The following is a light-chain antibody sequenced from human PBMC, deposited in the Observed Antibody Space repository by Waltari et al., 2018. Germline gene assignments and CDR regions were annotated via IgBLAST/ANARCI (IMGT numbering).Light chain of an antibody. V-gene: IGKV3-15*01. CDR2: VAS. Sequence: EIVMTQSQATLSVSPGERATLSCRASQSVSSKLTWYQQKPGQAPRLLIYVASTRATGIPARFSGSVSGTDFTLTISSLQSEDFAVYYCQQYYNWPPVTFGQGTRLEIK. CDR3: QQYYNWPPVT. CDR1: QSVSSK. J-gene: IGKJ5*01.